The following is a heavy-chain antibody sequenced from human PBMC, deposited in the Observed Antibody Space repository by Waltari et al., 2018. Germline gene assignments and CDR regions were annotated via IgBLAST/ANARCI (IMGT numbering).Heavy chain of an antibody. CDR1: GFTFSSYA. V-gene: IGHV3-23*04. J-gene: IGHJ4*02. Sequence: EVQLVESGGGLVQPGGSLRLSCAASGFTFSSYAMSWVRQAPGKGLGWVSAISSGSGGSTYYADFVKGRFTISRDNSKDTLYLQMNSLRAEDTAVYYCAKEMLWLRLFDYWGQGTLVTVSS. CDR2: SSGSGGST. D-gene: IGHD5-12*01. CDR3: AKEMLWLRLFDY.